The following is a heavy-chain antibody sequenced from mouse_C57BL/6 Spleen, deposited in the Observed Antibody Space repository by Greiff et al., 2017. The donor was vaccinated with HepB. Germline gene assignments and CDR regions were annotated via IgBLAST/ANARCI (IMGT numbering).Heavy chain of an antibody. CDR3: AREGGLRLFDY. V-gene: IGHV1-82*01. D-gene: IGHD1-2*01. CDR2: IYPGDGDT. Sequence: QVQLKQSGPELVKPGASVKISCKASGYAFSSSWMNWVKQRPGKGLEWIGRIYPGDGDTNYNGKFKGKATLTADKSSSTAYMQLSSLTSEDSAVYFCAREGGLRLFDYWGQGTTLTVSS. CDR1: GYAFSSSW. J-gene: IGHJ2*01.